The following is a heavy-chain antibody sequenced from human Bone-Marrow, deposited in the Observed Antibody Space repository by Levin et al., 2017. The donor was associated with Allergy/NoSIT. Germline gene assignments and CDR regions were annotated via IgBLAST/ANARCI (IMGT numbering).Heavy chain of an antibody. CDR3: ARGDIVVVVAVFDY. D-gene: IGHD2-15*01. J-gene: IGHJ4*02. V-gene: IGHV3-21*01. CDR1: GFTFSSYS. Sequence: GESLKISCAASGFTFSSYSMNWVRQAPGKGLEWVSSISSSSSYIYYADSVKGRFTISRDNAKNSLYLQMNSLRAEDTAVYYCARGDIVVVVAVFDYWGQGTLVTVSS. CDR2: ISSSSSYI.